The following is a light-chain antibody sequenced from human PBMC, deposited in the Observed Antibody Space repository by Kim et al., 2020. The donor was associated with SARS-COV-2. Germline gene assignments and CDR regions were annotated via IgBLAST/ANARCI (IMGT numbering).Light chain of an antibody. CDR3: QQYGSSPRYT. J-gene: IGKJ2*01. Sequence: PGERAALSCRASQSVSSSYLAWYQQKPGQAPRLLIDGASSRATGIPDRFSGSGSGTDFTLTISRLEPEDFAVYYCQQYGSSPRYTFGQGTKVDIK. CDR1: QSVSSSY. V-gene: IGKV3-20*01. CDR2: GAS.